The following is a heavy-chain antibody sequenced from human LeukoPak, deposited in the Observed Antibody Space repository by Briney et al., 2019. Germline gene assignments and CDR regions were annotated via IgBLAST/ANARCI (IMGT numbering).Heavy chain of an antibody. CDR3: AKDYFAGSIKARIAFDI. J-gene: IGHJ3*02. CDR2: ISGSGGST. Sequence: PGGSLRLSCAASGFTFSSYAMSWVRQAPGKGLEWVSAISGSGGSTYYADSVKGRFTISRDNSKNTLYLQMNSLRAEDTAVYYCAKDYFAGSIKARIAFDIWGQGTMVTVSS. V-gene: IGHV3-23*01. CDR1: GFTFSSYA. D-gene: IGHD3-9*01.